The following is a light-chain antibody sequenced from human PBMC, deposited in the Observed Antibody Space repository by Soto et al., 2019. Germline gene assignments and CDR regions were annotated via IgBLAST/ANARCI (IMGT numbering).Light chain of an antibody. CDR3: LPDYNYPRT. Sequence: AIQMTQSPSSLSASVGDRVTITCRASQGIRNDLGWYQQKPGKAPKLLIYAASSLQSGVPSRFSGSVSGTDFTLTISSLQPEDFATYYCLPDYNYPRTFGQGTKVAIK. CDR2: AAS. J-gene: IGKJ1*01. V-gene: IGKV1-6*01. CDR1: QGIRND.